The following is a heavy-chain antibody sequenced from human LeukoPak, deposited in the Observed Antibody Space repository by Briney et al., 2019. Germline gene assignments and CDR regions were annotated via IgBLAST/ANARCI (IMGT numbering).Heavy chain of an antibody. CDR1: GFTFRNAW. CDR2: IKSKTDGGTA. J-gene: IGHJ4*02. V-gene: IGHV3-15*01. CDR3: TTSYY. Sequence: GGSLSLSCAGSGFTFRNAWMNWVRQAPGKGLEWVGRIKSKTDGGTADYAAPVKGRFTISRDDSENTLDLQMNSLKSEDTAFYYCTTSYYWGQGTLVTVSS.